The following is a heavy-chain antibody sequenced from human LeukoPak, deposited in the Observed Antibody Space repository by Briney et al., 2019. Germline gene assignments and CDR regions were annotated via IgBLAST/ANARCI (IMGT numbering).Heavy chain of an antibody. D-gene: IGHD2-15*01. J-gene: IGHJ4*02. Sequence: PGESLKISCKGSGYSFTSYWIGWVRQMPGKGLEWMGIIYPGDSDTRYSPSFQGQVTISADKSISTAYLQWSSLKASDTATYYCARPGGYCSGGSCNDYWGQGTLVTVSS. CDR3: ARPGGYCSGGSCNDY. CDR1: GYSFTSYW. CDR2: IYPGDSDT. V-gene: IGHV5-51*01.